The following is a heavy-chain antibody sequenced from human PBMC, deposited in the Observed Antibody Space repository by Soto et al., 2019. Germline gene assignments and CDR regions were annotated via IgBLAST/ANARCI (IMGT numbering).Heavy chain of an antibody. D-gene: IGHD1-1*01. V-gene: IGHV3-74*01. CDR3: VEEGGAGTGY. CDR1: GFDFNIYW. CDR2: INQDGTSA. J-gene: IGHJ4*02. Sequence: VQLVESGGGLVQPGGSLRLSCATSGFDFNIYWMHWARQVPGKGLVWLSRINQDGTSAGYSDSVRGRFTISRDNAKKTVYLQMNSLRVEDTAVYYCVEEGGAGTGYWGQGTLVTVSS.